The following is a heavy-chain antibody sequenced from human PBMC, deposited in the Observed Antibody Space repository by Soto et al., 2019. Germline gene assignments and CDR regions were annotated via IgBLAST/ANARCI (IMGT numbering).Heavy chain of an antibody. V-gene: IGHV3-30*03. J-gene: IGHJ6*02. CDR3: ATDLGGSYDYYYYGMDV. D-gene: IGHD1-26*01. CDR2: ISYDGSNK. Sequence: QVQLVESGGGVVQPGRSLRLSCAASGFTFSSYGMHWVRQAPGKGLEWVAVISYDGSNKYYADSVKGRFTISRDNSKNTLYLQMNSLRAEDTAVYYCATDLGGSYDYYYYGMDVWGQGTTVTVSS. CDR1: GFTFSSYG.